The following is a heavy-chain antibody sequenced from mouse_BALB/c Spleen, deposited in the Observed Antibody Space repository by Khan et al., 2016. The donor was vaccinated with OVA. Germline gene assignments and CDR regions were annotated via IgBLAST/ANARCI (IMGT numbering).Heavy chain of an antibody. V-gene: IGHV3-2*02. CDR2: ISSSGST. CDR3: ARYGSRYKYAIDY. D-gene: IGHD2-10*02. CDR1: GYSITSDYA. Sequence: EVQLQESGPGLVKPSQSLSLTCTVTGYSITSDYAWNWIRQFPGNKLEWMGYISSSGSTNYNPALKSRISITRDTSKNQFFLQLNSVTTEDTATYYSARYGSRYKYAIDYWGQGTSVTVSS. J-gene: IGHJ4*01.